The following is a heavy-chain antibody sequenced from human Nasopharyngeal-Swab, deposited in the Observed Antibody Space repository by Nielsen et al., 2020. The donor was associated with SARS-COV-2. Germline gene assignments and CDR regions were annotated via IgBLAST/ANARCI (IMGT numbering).Heavy chain of an antibody. CDR3: ARELGTGIEGANPFDY. V-gene: IGHV3-13*01. CDR1: GFTFSSYD. Sequence: LKISCAASGFTFSSYDMHWVRQATGKGLEWGSAIGTAGDTYYPGSVKGRFTISRENAKNSLYLQMNSLRAGDTAVYYCARELGTGIEGANPFDYWGQGTLVTVSS. CDR2: IGTAGDT. D-gene: IGHD1-26*01. J-gene: IGHJ4*02.